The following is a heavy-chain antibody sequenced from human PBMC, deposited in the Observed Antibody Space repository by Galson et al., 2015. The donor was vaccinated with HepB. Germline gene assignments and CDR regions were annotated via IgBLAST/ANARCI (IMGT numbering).Heavy chain of an antibody. CDR3: ARDRIGSNSGSYLFDF. CDR2: VYYTGST. D-gene: IGHD3-10*01. Sequence: SETLSLTCTVSGASISSSSYHWGWIRQPPGKGLEWIGSVYYTGSTYYNPSLKSRVTISVDTSKNQFSLNLNSVTAADTAVYYCARDRIGSNSGSYLFDFWGQGTLVTVSS. V-gene: IGHV4-39*07. CDR1: GASISSSSYH. J-gene: IGHJ4*02.